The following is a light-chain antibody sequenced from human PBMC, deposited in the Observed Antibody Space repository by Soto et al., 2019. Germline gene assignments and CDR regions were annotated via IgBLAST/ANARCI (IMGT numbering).Light chain of an antibody. J-gene: IGLJ1*01. V-gene: IGLV2-14*01. CDR1: SSDIGGYNY. CDR2: EVS. Sequence: QSVLTQPASVSGSPGQSITISCTGTSSDIGGYNYVSWYQQHPGKAPKLMLYEVSNRPSGVSNRFSGFKSGNTASLTITGLQAEAEADYYCNSYTSSSTLYVFGTGTKVTVL. CDR3: NSYTSSSTLYV.